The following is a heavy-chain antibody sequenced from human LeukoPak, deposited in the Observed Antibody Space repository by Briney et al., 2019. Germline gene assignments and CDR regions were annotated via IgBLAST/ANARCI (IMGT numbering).Heavy chain of an antibody. Sequence: MSSETLSLTCTVSGYSISSGYYWGWIRQPPGKGLEWIGSIYYSGSTYYNPSLKSRVTISVDTSKNQFSLKLSSVTAADTAVYYCARMQQLVFHWFDPWGQGTLVTVSS. CDR2: IYYSGST. CDR3: ARMQQLVFHWFDP. CDR1: GYSISSGYY. D-gene: IGHD6-13*01. V-gene: IGHV4-38-2*02. J-gene: IGHJ5*02.